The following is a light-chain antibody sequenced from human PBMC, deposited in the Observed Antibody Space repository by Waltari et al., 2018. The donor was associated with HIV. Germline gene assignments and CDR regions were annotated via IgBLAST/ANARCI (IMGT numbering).Light chain of an antibody. Sequence: DIVMTQSPDSLAVSLGGRATVTCTSSRTVLYNRNYLAWYQQKPGQAPNVLIYWASTRAFGVPDRFSGSGSGTDFSLTISRVQSYDVAIYYCQQYYTLRSTFGVGTKIEI. V-gene: IGKV4-1*01. CDR1: RTVLYNRNY. CDR3: QQYYTLRST. CDR2: WAS. J-gene: IGKJ4*01.